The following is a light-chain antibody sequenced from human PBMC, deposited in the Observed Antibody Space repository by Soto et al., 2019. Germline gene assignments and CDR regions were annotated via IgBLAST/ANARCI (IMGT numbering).Light chain of an antibody. CDR1: ESVHRN. Sequence: EMVMTQSPATLSVSPGERVTLSCRASESVHRNLAWYQQTPGQGPSLLIYYPSTRATGVPDRFTGRGSGTEFTLPISSLQSEGSGVYHCQHSHNWPPTFGPGTKVEIK. V-gene: IGKV3-15*01. J-gene: IGKJ3*01. CDR2: YPS. CDR3: QHSHNWPPT.